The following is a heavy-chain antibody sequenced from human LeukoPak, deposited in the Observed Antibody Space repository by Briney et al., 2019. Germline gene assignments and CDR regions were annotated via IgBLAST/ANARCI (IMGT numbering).Heavy chain of an antibody. CDR3: AKDREGVWFGELYNYGMDV. CDR1: GFTFSSYA. V-gene: IGHV3-23*01. J-gene: IGHJ6*02. CDR2: ISGSGGST. D-gene: IGHD3-10*01. Sequence: GGSLRLSCAASGFTFSSYAMSWVRQAPGKGLEWVSAISGSGGSTYYADSVKGRFTISRDNSKNTLYLQMNSLRAEDTAVYYCAKDREGVWFGELYNYGMDVWGQGTTVTVSS.